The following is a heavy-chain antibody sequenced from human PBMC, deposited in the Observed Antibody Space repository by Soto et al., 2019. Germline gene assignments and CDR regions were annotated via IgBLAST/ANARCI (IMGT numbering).Heavy chain of an antibody. CDR2: INHSGST. J-gene: IGHJ5*02. Sequence: QVQLQQWGAGLLKPSETLSLTCAVYGGSFSGYYWSWIRQPPGKGLEWIGEINHSGSTNDDTSLKSRVTISVDTSKNKFYLKLSSVTAADTAVYCCARGLRSRRLLIAAATWFDPWGQGTLVTVSS. V-gene: IGHV4-34*01. D-gene: IGHD6-13*01. CDR3: ARGLRSRRLLIAAATWFDP. CDR1: GGSFSGYY.